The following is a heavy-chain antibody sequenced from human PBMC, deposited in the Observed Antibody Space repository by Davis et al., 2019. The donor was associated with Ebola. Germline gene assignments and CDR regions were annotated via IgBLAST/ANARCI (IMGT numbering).Heavy chain of an antibody. V-gene: IGHV4-34*01. CDR1: GGSFSDYY. Sequence: PSETLSLTCAVYGGSFSDYYWSWIRQSPGKGLEWIGETTHRGTANYNPSLKSRVTISVDTSKNQFSLKLSSVTAADTAVYYCARVGFGDIVVVPANYYYMDVWGKGTTVTVSS. CDR3: ARVGFGDIVVVPANYYYMDV. CDR2: TTHRGTA. D-gene: IGHD2-2*01. J-gene: IGHJ6*03.